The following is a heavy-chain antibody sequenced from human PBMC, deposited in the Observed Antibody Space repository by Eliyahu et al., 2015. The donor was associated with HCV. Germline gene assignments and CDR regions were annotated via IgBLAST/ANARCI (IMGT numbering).Heavy chain of an antibody. V-gene: IGHV1-18*04. CDR2: VRAYHGNT. D-gene: IGHD5-12*01. Sequence: QVQLVQSGAEVKKPGASVKVSCKASGYTFTSYGISWVRQAPGQGLEWMGWVRAYHGNTNXAQKLQGRVTMTTDTSTSTAYMELRSLRSDDTAVYYCARAMVDIVAVDYYYGMDVWGQGTTVTVSS. CDR1: GYTFTSYG. J-gene: IGHJ6*02. CDR3: ARAMVDIVAVDYYYGMDV.